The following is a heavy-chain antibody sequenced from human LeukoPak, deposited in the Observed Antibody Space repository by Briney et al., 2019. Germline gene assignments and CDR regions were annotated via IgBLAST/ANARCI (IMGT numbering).Heavy chain of an antibody. D-gene: IGHD6-25*01. CDR1: RYTFTSYY. V-gene: IGHV1-46*01. CDR3: VTSNNDIAAPDY. CDR2: INPSGGST. J-gene: IGHJ4*02. Sequence: ASVNVCCKPSRYTFTSYYMHWVRQAPGQGLEWMGIINPSGGSTSYAQKFQGRVTMTRDTSTSTVYMELSSLRSEDTAVYYCVTSNNDIAAPDYWGQGTLVTVSS.